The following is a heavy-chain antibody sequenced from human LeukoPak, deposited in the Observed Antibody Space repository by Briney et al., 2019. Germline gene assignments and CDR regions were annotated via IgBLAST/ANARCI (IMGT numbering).Heavy chain of an antibody. V-gene: IGHV3-74*01. Sequence: GGSLRLSCAVTGFNLRTYWIHWVRHSPGRGLEWVARINGEGSRVSYADSVRGRFTISRDNAKNTAYLQMNSLRAEDTALYYCARDPGYYYYGMDVWGQGTTVVVSS. CDR2: INGEGSRV. CDR1: GFNLRTYW. J-gene: IGHJ6*02. CDR3: ARDPGYYYYGMDV.